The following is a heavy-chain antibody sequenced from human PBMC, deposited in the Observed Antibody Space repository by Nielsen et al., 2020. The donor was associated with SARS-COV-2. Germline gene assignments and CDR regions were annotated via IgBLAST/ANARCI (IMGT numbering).Heavy chain of an antibody. CDR3: VVLSGITMIRGVMVPEHGVDV. Sequence: GGSLRLSCTASGFTFDDYGMHWVRQAPGKGLEWVSGISWNGVNIDYADSVKGRFTISRDNAKNSLYLQMNSLRTEDTALYYCVVLSGITMIRGVMVPEHGVDVSGQGTTVNVS. CDR2: ISWNGVNI. CDR1: GFTFDDYG. D-gene: IGHD3-10*01. J-gene: IGHJ6*02. V-gene: IGHV3-9*01.